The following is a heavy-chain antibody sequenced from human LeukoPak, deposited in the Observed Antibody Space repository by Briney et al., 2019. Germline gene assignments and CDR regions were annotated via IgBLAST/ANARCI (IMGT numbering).Heavy chain of an antibody. CDR1: GFTFSSYA. CDR2: ITTSSSYR. CDR3: AREGVAFDY. D-gene: IGHD2-15*01. V-gene: IGHV3-21*01. J-gene: IGHJ4*02. Sequence: GSLRLSCAASGFTFSSYAMSWVRQAPGKGLEWVSSITTSSSYRYYADSVKGRFAISRDSAKNSLYLQMNSLRAEDTAVYYCAREGVAFDYWGQGTLVTVSS.